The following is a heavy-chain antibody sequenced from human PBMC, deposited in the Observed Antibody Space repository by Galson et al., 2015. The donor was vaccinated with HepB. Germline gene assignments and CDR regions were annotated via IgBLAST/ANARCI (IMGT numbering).Heavy chain of an antibody. V-gene: IGHV3-33*08. Sequence: SQRLSCAASGFTFSSYGMHWVRQAPGKGLEWVAVIWYDGSNKYYADSVKGRFTISRDNSKNTLYLQMNSLRAEDTAVYYCARDLYIRAGGGGGSFLGYWGQGTLVTVSS. CDR1: GFTFSSYG. CDR2: IWYDGSNK. J-gene: IGHJ4*02. CDR3: ARDLYIRAGGGGGSFLGY. D-gene: IGHD1-26*01.